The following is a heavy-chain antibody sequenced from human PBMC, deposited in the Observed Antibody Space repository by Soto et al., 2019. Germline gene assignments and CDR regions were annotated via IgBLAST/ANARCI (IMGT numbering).Heavy chain of an antibody. Sequence: QVQLQESGPGLVKPSQTLSLTCTVSGGSISSGDYYWSWIRQPPGKGLEWIGYIYYSGSTYYNPSLKSRVTISVHTSKNQFSLELSSVTAADTAVYYCARVMIGPYSYGPTSFDYWGQGTLVTVSS. V-gene: IGHV4-30-4*01. CDR1: GGSISSGDYY. CDR3: ARVMIGPYSYGPTSFDY. D-gene: IGHD5-18*01. CDR2: IYYSGST. J-gene: IGHJ4*02.